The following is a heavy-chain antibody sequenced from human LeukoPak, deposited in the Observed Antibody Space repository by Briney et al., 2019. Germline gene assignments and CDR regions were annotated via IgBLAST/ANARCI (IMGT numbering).Heavy chain of an antibody. CDR2: IWYDGTNK. V-gene: IGHV3-33*06. CDR3: AKESLYSSSWYDY. Sequence: GGSLRLSCAAPGFTFSSYGMHWVRRAPSKGLEWVAVIWYDGTNKYYADSVKGRFTISRDNSKNTLYLQMNSLRAEDTAVYYCAKESLYSSSWYDYWGQGTRVTVSS. D-gene: IGHD6-13*01. CDR1: GFTFSSYG. J-gene: IGHJ4*02.